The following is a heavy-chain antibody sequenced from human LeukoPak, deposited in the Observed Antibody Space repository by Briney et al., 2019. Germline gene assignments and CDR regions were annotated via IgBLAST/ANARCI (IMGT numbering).Heavy chain of an antibody. V-gene: IGHV3-23*01. Sequence: GGSLRLSCAASGFTFSSFAMTWVRQAPGKGLEWVSSITGNNGATYNIDSVKGRFTISRDNSQNTLYLQMNSLRVEDTAVYYCTKDPNGNYVGAFDPWGQGTLVTVSS. CDR3: TKDPNGNYVGAFDP. D-gene: IGHD4-17*01. CDR2: ITGNNGAT. CDR1: GFTFSSFA. J-gene: IGHJ5*02.